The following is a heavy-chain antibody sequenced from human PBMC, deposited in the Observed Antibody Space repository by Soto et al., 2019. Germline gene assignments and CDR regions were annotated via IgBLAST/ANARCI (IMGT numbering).Heavy chain of an antibody. CDR3: AREVRVLPNYGDVNNWFDP. D-gene: IGHD4-17*01. CDR1: GGSINNGDYY. Sequence: SETLSLTCTVSGGSINNGDYYWSWIRQPPEKGLEWIGYIYYSGSTYYNPSLKSRVTISVDTSMNQFSLNLNSVTAADTAVYYCAREVRVLPNYGDVNNWFDPWGQGTLVTVSS. J-gene: IGHJ5*02. V-gene: IGHV4-30-4*01. CDR2: IYYSGST.